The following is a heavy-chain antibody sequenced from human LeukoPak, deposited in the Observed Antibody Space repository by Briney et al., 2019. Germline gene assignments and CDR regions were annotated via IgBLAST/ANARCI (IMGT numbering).Heavy chain of an antibody. CDR1: GFTFSSYA. Sequence: GGSLRLSCAASGFTFSSYAMHWVRQAPGKGLECVAFIRHDGSNKYYADSVKGRFTISRDNAKNSLYLQMNSLRAEDTAVYYCARDPTSSSWFDYWGQGTLVTVSS. J-gene: IGHJ4*02. CDR3: ARDPTSSSWFDY. CDR2: IRHDGSNK. D-gene: IGHD6-13*01. V-gene: IGHV3-30*02.